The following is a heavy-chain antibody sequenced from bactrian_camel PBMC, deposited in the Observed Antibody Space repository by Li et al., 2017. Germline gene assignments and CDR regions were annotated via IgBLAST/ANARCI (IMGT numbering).Heavy chain of an antibody. CDR3: VVDADGVDGGSGACTFRSGISY. D-gene: IGHD2*01. CDR2: IYTGGGDST. V-gene: IGHV3S1*01. CDR1: GFSYSYSKRC. J-gene: IGHJ4*01. Sequence: HVQLVESGGGSVQAGGSLRLSCAISGFSYSYSKRCVGWFRQAPGKEREGVAVIYTGGGDSTYYADSVKGRFTISEDNAKNKVYLQMNSLKPEDTAMYYCVVDADGVDGGSGACTFRSGISYSGPGTQVTVS.